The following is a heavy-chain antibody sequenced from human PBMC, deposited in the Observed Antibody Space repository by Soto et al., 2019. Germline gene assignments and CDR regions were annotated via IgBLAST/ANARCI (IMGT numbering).Heavy chain of an antibody. CDR1: GGTFSSYA. CDR2: IIPIVGTT. CDR3: ARSQHSPDIVVVVPTTYYYYNMDV. J-gene: IGHJ6*02. D-gene: IGHD2-15*01. Sequence: QVPLVQSGAEVKKPGSSVKVSCKASGGTFSSYAISWVRQAPGQGLEWMGGIIPIVGTTNYVQKFQGRVTISADESTSTAYMEVSSLTSEDTAVYYCARSQHSPDIVVVVPTTYYYYNMDVWGQGTTVTVSS. V-gene: IGHV1-69*01.